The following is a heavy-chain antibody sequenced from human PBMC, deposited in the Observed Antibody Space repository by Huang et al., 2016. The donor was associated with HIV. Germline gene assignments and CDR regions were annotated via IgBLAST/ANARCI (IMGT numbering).Heavy chain of an antibody. CDR1: GFSFKSYN. J-gene: IGHJ4*02. V-gene: IGHV3-30*18. CDR2: ISYDGNNK. D-gene: IGHD1-26*01. CDR3: AKDRSGGSYYFDS. Sequence: QVHLVESGGGVVQPGRSQRLSCAASGFSFKSYNMHWGRQAPGKGLEWVAGISYDGNNKYYPDSLRGRFAISRDNSKTALYLEMNSLRADDTAVYFCAKDRSGGSYYFDSWGRGTLVTVSS.